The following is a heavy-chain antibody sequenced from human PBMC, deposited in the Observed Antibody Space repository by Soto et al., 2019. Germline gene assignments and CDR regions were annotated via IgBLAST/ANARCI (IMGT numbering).Heavy chain of an antibody. CDR1: GCTFTSYG. CDR2: ISAYNGNT. Sequence: ASVKVSCKASGCTFTSYGISWVRQAPGQGLEWMGWISAYNGNTNYAQKLQGRVTMTTDTSTSTAYMELRSLRSDDTAVYYCAREFRFWSGYPVYGMDVWGQGTTVTVSS. J-gene: IGHJ6*02. D-gene: IGHD3-3*01. V-gene: IGHV1-18*04. CDR3: AREFRFWSGYPVYGMDV.